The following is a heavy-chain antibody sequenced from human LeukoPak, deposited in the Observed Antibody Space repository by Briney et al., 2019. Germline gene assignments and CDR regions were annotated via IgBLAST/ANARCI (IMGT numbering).Heavy chain of an antibody. V-gene: IGHV1-18*01. CDR2: ISTYNGDT. J-gene: IGHJ4*02. CDR3: AREGLGELTLDY. CDR1: GYSFTSYG. Sequence: ASVKVSCKASGYSFTSYGISWVRQAPGQGLEWMGWISTYNGDTNYAQKLQGKVTMTTDTSTNTAYMELRSLRSDDTAVYYCAREGLGELTLDYWGQGTLVTVSS. D-gene: IGHD3-16*01.